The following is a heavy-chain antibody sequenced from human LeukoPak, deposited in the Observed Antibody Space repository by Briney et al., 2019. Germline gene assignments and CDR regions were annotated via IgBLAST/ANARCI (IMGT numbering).Heavy chain of an antibody. Sequence: GGSLRLSRAASGFTVSSNFMSWVRQAPGKGLEWVSVIYSGGTTYYADSLKGRFTISRDSSKNTLYLQMNSLRADDTAVYYCARLIRGSGTYFNYEYFQHWGQGTLVTVSS. D-gene: IGHD3-10*01. CDR2: IYSGGTT. V-gene: IGHV3-53*01. CDR1: GFTVSSNF. J-gene: IGHJ1*01. CDR3: ARLIRGSGTYFNYEYFQH.